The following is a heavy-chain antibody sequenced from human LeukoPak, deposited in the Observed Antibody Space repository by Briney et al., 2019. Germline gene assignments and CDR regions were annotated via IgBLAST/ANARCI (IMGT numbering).Heavy chain of an antibody. CDR2: IYSGGST. CDR3: ARGREAFSSGWYSGAGYYFDY. CDR1: GFTFSDAW. D-gene: IGHD6-19*01. J-gene: IGHJ4*02. Sequence: GGSLRLSCTASGFTFSDAWLSWVRQAPGKGLEWVSVIYSGGSTYYADSVKGRFTISRDNSKNTLYLQMNSLRAEDTAVYYCARGREAFSSGWYSGAGYYFDYWGQGTLVTVSS. V-gene: IGHV3-66*01.